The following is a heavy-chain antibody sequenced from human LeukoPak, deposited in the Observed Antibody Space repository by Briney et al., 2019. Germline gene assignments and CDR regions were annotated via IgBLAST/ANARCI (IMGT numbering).Heavy chain of an antibody. D-gene: IGHD3-10*01. Sequence: GRSLRLSCAASGFTFSSSEMNWVRQAPGKGLEWVSYITSSGGTTYYADSVKGRFTISRDNAKNSLYLQMNSLRAEDTAVYFCARDQRWFGELDYWGRGTLVTVSS. CDR3: ARDQRWFGELDY. J-gene: IGHJ4*02. V-gene: IGHV3-48*03. CDR2: ITSSGGTT. CDR1: GFTFSSSE.